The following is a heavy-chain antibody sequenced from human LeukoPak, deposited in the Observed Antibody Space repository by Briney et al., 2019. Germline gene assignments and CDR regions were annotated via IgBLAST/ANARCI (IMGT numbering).Heavy chain of an antibody. CDR3: ARGRVAYSAYYFDY. J-gene: IGHJ4*02. Sequence: PSETLSLXCTVSGDSSTNYFWRWIRQPPGKGLESIGYIYYTGNTNYKPSLKSRVTISVDTSTNQFSLRLRSVTAADTAVYYCARGRVAYSAYYFDYWGRGTLVTVSS. V-gene: IGHV4-59*01. CDR1: GDSSTNYF. D-gene: IGHD2-15*01. CDR2: IYYTGNT.